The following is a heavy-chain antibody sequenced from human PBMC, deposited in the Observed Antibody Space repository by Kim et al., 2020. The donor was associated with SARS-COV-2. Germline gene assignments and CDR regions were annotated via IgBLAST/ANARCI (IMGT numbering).Heavy chain of an antibody. CDR3: ARLGTYGSGSYLSGGMDV. Sequence: KGRFTISRDNAKNSLYLQMNSLRAEDTAVYYCARLGTYGSGSYLSGGMDVWGQGTTVTVSS. D-gene: IGHD3-10*01. J-gene: IGHJ6*02. V-gene: IGHV3-11*03.